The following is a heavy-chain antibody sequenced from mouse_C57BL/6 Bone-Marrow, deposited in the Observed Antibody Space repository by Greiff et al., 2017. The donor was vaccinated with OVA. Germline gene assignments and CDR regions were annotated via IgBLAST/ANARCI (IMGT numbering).Heavy chain of an antibody. CDR2: IYPNSGGT. D-gene: IGHD1-1*02. CDR1: GYTFTSYW. Sequence: QVQLQQSGAELVKPGASVKLSCKASGYTFTSYWMHWVKQRPGRGLEWIGRIYPNSGGTKYNEKFKSKATLTVDKPSSTAYMQLSSLTSEDSAVYYCASYAYGGWFAYWGQGTLVTVSA. J-gene: IGHJ3*01. V-gene: IGHV1-72*01. CDR3: ASYAYGGWFAY.